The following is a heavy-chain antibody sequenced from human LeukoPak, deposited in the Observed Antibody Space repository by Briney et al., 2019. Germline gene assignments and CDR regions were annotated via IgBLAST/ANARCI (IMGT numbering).Heavy chain of an antibody. Sequence: GGSLRLSCAASGFTFSSYWMHWVRQAPGKGLVWVSRINSDGSSTSYADSVKGRFTISRDNAKNTLYLQMNSLRAEDTAVYYCARAFDYGDSGYWYFDLWGRGTLVTVSS. CDR3: ARAFDYGDSGYWYFDL. V-gene: IGHV3-74*01. CDR2: INSDGSST. D-gene: IGHD4-17*01. CDR1: GFTFSSYW. J-gene: IGHJ2*01.